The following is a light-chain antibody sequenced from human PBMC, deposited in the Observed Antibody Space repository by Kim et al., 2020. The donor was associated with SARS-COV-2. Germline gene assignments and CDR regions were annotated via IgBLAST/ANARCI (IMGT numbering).Light chain of an antibody. Sequence: FAPGERPTLSCRASQLVSANQLAWYQKKPGQAPRLLIYDASSRATGIPDRFSGSGSGTDFTLTISRLEPEDFAVYYCQQYRNSPRTFGQGTKLEI. CDR1: QLVSANQ. J-gene: IGKJ2*01. V-gene: IGKV3-20*01. CDR3: QQYRNSPRT. CDR2: DAS.